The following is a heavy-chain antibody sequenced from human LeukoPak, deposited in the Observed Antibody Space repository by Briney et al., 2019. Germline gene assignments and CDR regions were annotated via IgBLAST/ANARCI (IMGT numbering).Heavy chain of an antibody. Sequence: VASVKVSCKASGDTFTTYDVNWVRQATGQGLEWMGWLNPNSGNTGYVQKFQGRVTMTMNTSISTAYMELTSLTSEDTAVYYCARSTMGARRKYDYWGQGTLVTVSS. CDR1: GDTFTTYD. D-gene: IGHD1-26*01. CDR2: LNPNSGNT. CDR3: ARSTMGARRKYDY. V-gene: IGHV1-8*01. J-gene: IGHJ4*02.